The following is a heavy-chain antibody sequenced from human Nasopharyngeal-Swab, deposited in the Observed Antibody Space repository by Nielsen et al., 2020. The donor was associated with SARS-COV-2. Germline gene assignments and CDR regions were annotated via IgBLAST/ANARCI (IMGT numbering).Heavy chain of an antibody. CDR1: GFTFSNYE. CDR3: AREGYGDSSFYFDY. CDR2: IVGVVSPI. V-gene: IGHV3-48*03. Sequence: GGSLRPSCAAAGFTFSNYEINWVRQAPGKGLEWVSSIVGVVSPIYYADSVKGRFNVSRDNDKNSLFLHLGSLRAEETAVYYCAREGYGDSSFYFDYWGQGTLVTVSS. D-gene: IGHD4-17*01. J-gene: IGHJ4*02.